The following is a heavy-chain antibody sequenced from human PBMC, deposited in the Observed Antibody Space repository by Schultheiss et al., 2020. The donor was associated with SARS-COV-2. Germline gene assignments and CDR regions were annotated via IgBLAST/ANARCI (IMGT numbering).Heavy chain of an antibody. J-gene: IGHJ4*02. D-gene: IGHD3-10*01. CDR2: IDRSGNT. CDR3: ATPKGLWFGADY. V-gene: IGHV4-4*02. Sequence: SETLSLTCAVSGGSISNGNWWTWVRQTPGEGLEWIGEIDRSGNTYYNPSLKSRVTISVDTSKNQFSLKLSSVIATDTAVYYCATPKGLWFGADYWGQGTLVTVSS. CDR1: GGSISNGNW.